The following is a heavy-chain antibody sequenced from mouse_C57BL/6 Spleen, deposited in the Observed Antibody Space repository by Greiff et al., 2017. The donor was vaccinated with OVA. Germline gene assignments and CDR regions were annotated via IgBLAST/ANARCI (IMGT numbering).Heavy chain of an antibody. Sequence: QVQLQQSGAELVKPGASVKLSCKASGYTFTSYWMHWVKQRPGRGLEWIGRIDPNSGGTKYNEKFKSKATLTVDKPSSTAYMQLSSLTSEDSAVYYCAKENYSNYDYAMDYWGQGTSVPVSS. CDR2: IDPNSGGT. V-gene: IGHV1-72*01. CDR1: GYTFTSYW. D-gene: IGHD2-5*01. CDR3: AKENYSNYDYAMDY. J-gene: IGHJ4*01.